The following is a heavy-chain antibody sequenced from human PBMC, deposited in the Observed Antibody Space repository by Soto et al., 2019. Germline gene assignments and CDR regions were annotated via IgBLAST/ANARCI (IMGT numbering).Heavy chain of an antibody. CDR1: ALSSYHPA. D-gene: IGHD3-16*01. J-gene: IGHJ6*02. CDR2: IHWNNGAT. Sequence: HPGGSLGLACVASALSSYHPAIHWVRQGTGKGLEWVSGIHWNNGATGYADSVKGRFTIFKDNVKNSVYLQMNSLRTDDTAFYYCTEDILPGGADVWGQAPTVTSP. V-gene: IGHV3-9*02. CDR3: TEDILPGGADV.